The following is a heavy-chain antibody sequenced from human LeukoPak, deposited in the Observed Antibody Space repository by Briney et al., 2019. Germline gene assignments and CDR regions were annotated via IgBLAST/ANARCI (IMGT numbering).Heavy chain of an antibody. V-gene: IGHV3-9*01. D-gene: IGHD3-9*01. CDR2: ISWNSGTI. J-gene: IGHJ5*02. Sequence: GRSLRPSCAASGFRFDDYAMHWVRQAPGKGLEWVSGISWNSGTIGYADSVKGRFTISRDNAKNSLYLQMNSLRAEDTALYYCVKEGTVDILTGYGSDFDPWGQGTLVTVSS. CDR1: GFRFDDYA. CDR3: VKEGTVDILTGYGSDFDP.